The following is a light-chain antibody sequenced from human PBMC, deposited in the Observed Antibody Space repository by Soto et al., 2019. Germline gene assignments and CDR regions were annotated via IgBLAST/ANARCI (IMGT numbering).Light chain of an antibody. Sequence: QSFLTQPASVSGSPGQSITISCTGTSSDVGGYNYVSWYQQHPGKAPKLMIYEVSNRPSGVSNRFSGSKSGNTASLTTSGLQAEDEADYYCSSYTSSSTLVFGTGTKVTVL. V-gene: IGLV2-14*01. J-gene: IGLJ1*01. CDR3: SSYTSSSTLV. CDR1: SSDVGGYNY. CDR2: EVS.